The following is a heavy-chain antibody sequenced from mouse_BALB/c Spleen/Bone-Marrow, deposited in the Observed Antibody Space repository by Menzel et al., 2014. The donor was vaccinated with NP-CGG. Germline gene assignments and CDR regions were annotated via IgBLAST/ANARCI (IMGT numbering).Heavy chain of an antibody. CDR1: GFNIKDTY. Sequence: VQLKQSGAELVKPGASVKLSCTASGFNIKDTYMHWVKQRPEQGLEWIGRIDPANGNTKYDPKFQGKATITADTSSNTAYLQLSSLTSEDTAVYYCAVYDYEGFAYWAKGLWSLSLQ. J-gene: IGHJ3*01. CDR3: AVYDYEGFAY. D-gene: IGHD2-4*01. CDR2: IDPANGNT. V-gene: IGHV14-3*02.